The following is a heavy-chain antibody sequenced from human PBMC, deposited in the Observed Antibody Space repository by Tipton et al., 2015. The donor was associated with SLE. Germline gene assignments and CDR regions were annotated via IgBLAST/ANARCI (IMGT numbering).Heavy chain of an antibody. J-gene: IGHJ6*02. Sequence: TLSLTCTVSGGSISTYYWSWIRQPPGKGLEWIGYVHNSGSSNYNPSLKSRVTFSVDTSKNQVSLKLTSVTAADTALYYCVGYMTKVTPYNYYGLDVWGQGTTVIVSS. CDR2: VHNSGSS. CDR3: VGYMTKVTPYNYYGLDV. D-gene: IGHD4-17*01. V-gene: IGHV4-59*08. CDR1: GGSISTYY.